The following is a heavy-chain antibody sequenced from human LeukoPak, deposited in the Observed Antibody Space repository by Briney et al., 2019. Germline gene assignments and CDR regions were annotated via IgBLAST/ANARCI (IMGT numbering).Heavy chain of an antibody. D-gene: IGHD6-13*01. CDR2: INSSGSTI. CDR3: ARVPSANSSTGD. V-gene: IGHV3-48*03. J-gene: IGHJ4*02. CDR1: GFTFSSYE. Sequence: PGGSLRLSCAASGFTFSSYEMNWVRQAPGKGLEWVSYINSSGSTIYYADSVKGRFTISRDNAKNSLYLQMNSLRAGDTAVYYCARVPSANSSTGDGGQGTLVTVSS.